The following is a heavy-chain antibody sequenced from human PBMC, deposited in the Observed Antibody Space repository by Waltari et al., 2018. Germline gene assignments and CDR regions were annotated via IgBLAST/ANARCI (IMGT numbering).Heavy chain of an antibody. CDR1: GGSINSGSYY. J-gene: IGHJ5*02. D-gene: IGHD6-25*01. V-gene: IGHV4-61*02. CDR3: ARWRLRGNWFDP. Sequence: QVQLQESGPGLVKPSQTLSLTCTVSGGSINSGSYYWSWIRQPAGTGLEWIGRLYTTGRTNNNPSLRGRVTISVDTAKNQFSLKLSSVTAADTAVYYCARWRLRGNWFDPWGQGTLVTVSS. CDR2: LYTTGRT.